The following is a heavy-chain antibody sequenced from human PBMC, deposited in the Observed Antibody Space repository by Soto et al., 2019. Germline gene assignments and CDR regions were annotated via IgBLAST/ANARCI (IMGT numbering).Heavy chain of an antibody. Sequence: SVKVSCKASGGTFSSYTISWVRQAPGQGLEWMGRIIPILGIANYAQKFQGRVTITADKSTSTAYMELSSLRSEDTAVYYCARRINDSSGYYDGYFDYWGQGTLVTVSS. CDR2: IIPILGIA. J-gene: IGHJ4*02. V-gene: IGHV1-69*02. CDR1: GGTFSSYT. D-gene: IGHD3-22*01. CDR3: ARRINDSSGYYDGYFDY.